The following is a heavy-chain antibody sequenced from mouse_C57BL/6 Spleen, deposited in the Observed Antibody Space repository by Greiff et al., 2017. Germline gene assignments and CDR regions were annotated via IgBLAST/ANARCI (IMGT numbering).Heavy chain of an antibody. D-gene: IGHD1-1*01. CDR1: GFTFSNYW. V-gene: IGHV6-3*01. CDR2: IRLKSDNYAT. CDR3: TKFPYYYGSKDWYFDV. J-gene: IGHJ1*03. Sequence: EVKLVESGGGLVQPGGSMKLSCVASGFTFSNYWMNWVRQSPEKGLEWVAQIRLKSDNYATHYAESVKGRFTISRDDSKSSVYLQMNNLRAEDTGIYYCTKFPYYYGSKDWYFDVWGTGTTVTVSS.